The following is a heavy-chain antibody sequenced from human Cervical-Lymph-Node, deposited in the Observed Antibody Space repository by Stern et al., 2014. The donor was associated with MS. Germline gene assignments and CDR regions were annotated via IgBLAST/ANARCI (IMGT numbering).Heavy chain of an antibody. J-gene: IGHJ6*02. CDR1: GYSFSRYW. CDR2: IYPSDSET. V-gene: IGHV5-51*01. D-gene: IGHD1-26*01. Sequence: MQLVQSGAEVKKSGESLKISCQGSGYSFSRYWLAWVRQMPGKGLEWMGVIYPSDSETRYSPSFQGHVTIPAAQAINTAYLQWSSLKASDTATYFCARHGWEQPTTHGMDVWGQGTTVIVSS. CDR3: ARHGWEQPTTHGMDV.